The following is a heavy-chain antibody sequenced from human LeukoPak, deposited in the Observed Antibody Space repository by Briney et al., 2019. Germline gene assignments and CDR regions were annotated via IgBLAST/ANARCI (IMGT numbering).Heavy chain of an antibody. CDR1: GFPFTSYT. CDR2: ISSTGLYI. D-gene: IGHD2-15*01. V-gene: IGHV3-21*01. J-gene: IGHJ6*02. Sequence: GGSLRLSCSASGFPFTSYTMNWVRQAPGKGLEWVSSISSTGLYIYYADSVKGRFTISRDNAKNLLYLQMNSLRGEDTAVYYCAKDYGSAEVVAGSYYGMVVWSQGTTVTVSS. CDR3: AKDYGSAEVVAGSYYGMVV.